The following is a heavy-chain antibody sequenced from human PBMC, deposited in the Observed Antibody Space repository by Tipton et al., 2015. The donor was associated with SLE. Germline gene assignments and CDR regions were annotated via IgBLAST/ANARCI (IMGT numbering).Heavy chain of an antibody. Sequence: SLRLSCAASGFTVSCNYMSWVRQAPGKGLEWVSVIYSGGSTYYADSVKGRFTISRDNSKNTLYLQMNSLRAEDTAVYYCARDADVTSHYSLFDYWGHGTPVTVSS. CDR3: ARDADVTSHYSLFDY. CDR2: IYSGGST. CDR1: GFTVSCNY. D-gene: IGHD3-9*01. V-gene: IGHV3-53*01. J-gene: IGHJ4*01.